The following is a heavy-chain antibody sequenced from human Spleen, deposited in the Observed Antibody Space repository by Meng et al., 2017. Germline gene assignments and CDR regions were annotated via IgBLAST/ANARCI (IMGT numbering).Heavy chain of an antibody. CDR2: INPNSGGT. CDR1: GYTFTSYY. V-gene: IGHV1-2*06. J-gene: IGHJ4*02. Sequence: ASVKVSCKASGYTFTSYYMHWVRQAPGQGLEWMGRINPNSGGTNYAQKFQGRVTMTRDTSISTAYMELNRLRSDDTAVYYCAREGYYDSSVDYWGQGTLVTVSS. D-gene: IGHD3-22*01. CDR3: AREGYYDSSVDY.